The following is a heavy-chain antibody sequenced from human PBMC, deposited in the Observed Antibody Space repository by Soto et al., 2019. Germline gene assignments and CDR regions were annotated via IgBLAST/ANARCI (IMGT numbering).Heavy chain of an antibody. J-gene: IGHJ4*02. Sequence: ASVHVSCKTSGYTFASYGISWVRQAPGQGLERMGWISAYNGNTKFAQKFQGRVTMTTDTSTTTAYMELRGLRSDDTAVFYCVIDRVVTAAWAYYFDYWGQGALVTVSS. D-gene: IGHD2-15*01. CDR2: ISAYNGNT. V-gene: IGHV1-18*01. CDR1: GYTFASYG. CDR3: VIDRVVTAAWAYYFDY.